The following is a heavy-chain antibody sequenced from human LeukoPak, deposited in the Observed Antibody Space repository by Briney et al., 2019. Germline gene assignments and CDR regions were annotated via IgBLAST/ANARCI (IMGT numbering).Heavy chain of an antibody. CDR2: ISSSGSTI. CDR3: ARGDYYDSSEYFDY. D-gene: IGHD3-22*01. Sequence: GGPLRLSCAASGFTFSDYYMSWIRQAPGKGLEWVSYISSSGSTIYYADSVKGRFTISRDNAKNSLYLQMNSLRAEDTAVYYCARGDYYDSSEYFDYWGQGTLVTVSS. J-gene: IGHJ4*02. CDR1: GFTFSDYY. V-gene: IGHV3-11*01.